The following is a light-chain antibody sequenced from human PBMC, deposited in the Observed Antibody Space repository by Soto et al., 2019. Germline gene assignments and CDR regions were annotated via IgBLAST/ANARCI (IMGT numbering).Light chain of an antibody. Sequence: EIVLTQSPATLSLSPGERATLSCRASQSVSSYLAWYQQKPGQAPKLLIYDASNRATGIPARFSGSGSGTDFTLTSSSLEPEDFAVYYCQQRSNWLTVGGGTKVELK. CDR1: QSVSSY. J-gene: IGKJ4*01. CDR2: DAS. CDR3: QQRSNWLT. V-gene: IGKV3-11*01.